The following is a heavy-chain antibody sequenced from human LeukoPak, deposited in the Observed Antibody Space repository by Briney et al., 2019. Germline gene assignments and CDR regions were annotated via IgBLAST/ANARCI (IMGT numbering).Heavy chain of an antibody. CDR3: ARSKPTRYCSSTSCYRPGGMDV. Sequence: SEILSLTCAVYGGSFSGYYWSWIRQPPGKGLEWIGEINHSGSTNYNPSLKSRVTISVDTSKNQFPLKLSSVTAADTAVYYCARSKPTRYCSSTSCYRPGGMDVWGQGTTVTVSS. V-gene: IGHV4-34*01. J-gene: IGHJ6*02. D-gene: IGHD2-2*01. CDR2: INHSGST. CDR1: GGSFSGYY.